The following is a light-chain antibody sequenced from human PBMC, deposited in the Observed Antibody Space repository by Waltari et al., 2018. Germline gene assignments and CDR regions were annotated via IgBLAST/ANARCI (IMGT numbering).Light chain of an antibody. CDR2: LNSDGSH. CDR3: QTWGTGSWV. Sequence: QLVLTQSPSASASLGAPVKPTCTLSSGHSSYAIAWHQQQPEKGPRYLMKLNSDGSHSKGDGIPDRFSGSSSGAERYLTISSLQSEDEADYYCQTWGTGSWVFGGGTKLTVL. J-gene: IGLJ3*02. V-gene: IGLV4-69*01. CDR1: SGHSSYA.